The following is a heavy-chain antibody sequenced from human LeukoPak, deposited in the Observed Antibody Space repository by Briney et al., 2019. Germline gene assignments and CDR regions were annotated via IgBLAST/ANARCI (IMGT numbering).Heavy chain of an antibody. CDR2: ISSSSSYI. Sequence: GGSLRLSCAASGFTFSSYSMTWVRQAPGKGLEWVSSISSSSSYIYYADSVKGRFTISRDNAKNSLYLQMNSLRAEDTAVYYCARDLGYSSXSXMDVWGQXTTVTVSS. D-gene: IGHD6-13*01. CDR3: ARDLGYSSXSXMDV. V-gene: IGHV3-21*01. J-gene: IGHJ6*02. CDR1: GFTFSSYS.